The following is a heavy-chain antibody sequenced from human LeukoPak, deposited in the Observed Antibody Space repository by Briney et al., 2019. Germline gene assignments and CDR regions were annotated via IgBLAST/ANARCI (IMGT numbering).Heavy chain of an antibody. Sequence: SETLSLTCTVAGGSLSSGAYYWSWIRQPAGKGLEWIGRIFTSGGTNYNPSLKSRVTISVDTSKNQLSLKLSSVTAADTAVYYCARDLNSGWNGRGYYYYDMDVWGKGTTVIVSS. V-gene: IGHV4-61*02. D-gene: IGHD6-19*01. CDR3: ARDLNSGWNGRGYYYYDMDV. J-gene: IGHJ6*03. CDR1: GGSLSSGAYY. CDR2: IFTSGGT.